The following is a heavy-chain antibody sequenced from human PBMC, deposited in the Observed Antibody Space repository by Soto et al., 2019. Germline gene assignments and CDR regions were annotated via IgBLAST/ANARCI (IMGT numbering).Heavy chain of an antibody. CDR3: ASIVVDQGWFDP. J-gene: IGHJ5*02. V-gene: IGHV4-30-4*01. CDR2: IYYSGST. CDR1: GGSISSGDYY. Sequence: QVQLQESGPGLVKPSQTLSLTCTVSGGSISSGDYYWSWIRQPPGKGLEWIGYIYYSGSTYYNPSLKSRXXIXVXXSKNQFSLKLSSVTAADTAVYYCASIVVDQGWFDPWGQGTLVTVSS. D-gene: IGHD2-21*01.